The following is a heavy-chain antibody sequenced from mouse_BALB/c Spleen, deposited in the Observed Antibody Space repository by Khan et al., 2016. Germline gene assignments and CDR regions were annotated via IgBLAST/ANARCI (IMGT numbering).Heavy chain of an antibody. Sequence: EVELVEPGGGLVKPGGSLKLSCAASGFTFSDYYMYWVRQTPEKRLEWVATISDGGSYTYYPDSVKGRFTISRDNAKNYLYLQTSSLKSADTAMYYCARDDSWFAYWGQGTLVTVSA. D-gene: IGHD2-12*01. CDR1: GFTFSDYY. CDR3: ARDDSWFAY. J-gene: IGHJ3*01. CDR2: ISDGGSYT. V-gene: IGHV5-4*02.